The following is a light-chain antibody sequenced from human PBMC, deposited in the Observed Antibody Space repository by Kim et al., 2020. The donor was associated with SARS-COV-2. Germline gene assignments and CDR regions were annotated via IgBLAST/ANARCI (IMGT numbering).Light chain of an antibody. CDR2: STN. CDR1: SGSVSTSYY. Sequence: QTVVTQEPSFSVSPGGTVTLTCGLSSGSVSTSYYPSWYQQTPGQAPRTLIYSTNTRSSGVPDRFSGSILGNKAALTITGAQAYDESDYYCVLYMGSGISVFGGDTHLTDL. CDR3: VLYMGSGISV. V-gene: IGLV8-61*01. J-gene: IGLJ7*01.